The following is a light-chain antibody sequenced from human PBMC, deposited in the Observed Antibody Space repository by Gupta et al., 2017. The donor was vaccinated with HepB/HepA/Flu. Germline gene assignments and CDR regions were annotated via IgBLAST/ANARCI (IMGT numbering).Light chain of an antibody. CDR2: QNN. Sequence: SYALTQRPSVLVSPRRLVSIPCSGNKLGDKSVCWYQQKPGQSPILVIYQNNKRPSGIPERFSGSNSGNTATLTISGTQAMDEADYYCQAWDSTTVVFGGGTKLTVL. CDR1: KLGDKS. CDR3: QAWDSTTVV. V-gene: IGLV3-1*01. J-gene: IGLJ2*01.